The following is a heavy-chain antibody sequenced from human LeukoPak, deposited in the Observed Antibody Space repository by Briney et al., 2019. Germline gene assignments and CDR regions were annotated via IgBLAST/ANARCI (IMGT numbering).Heavy chain of an antibody. V-gene: IGHV3-13*05. Sequence: PGGSLRLSCAASGFTFSSHDMHGVRHTTGKGLEWVSGIGTAGDPYYLDSVKGRFTISRENAKNSLYLQMNSLRAGDTAVYYCARSRTLWGAFDIWGQRTMVTVST. CDR3: ARSRTLWGAFDI. J-gene: IGHJ3*02. CDR1: GFTFSSHD. D-gene: IGHD2-21*01. CDR2: IGTAGDP.